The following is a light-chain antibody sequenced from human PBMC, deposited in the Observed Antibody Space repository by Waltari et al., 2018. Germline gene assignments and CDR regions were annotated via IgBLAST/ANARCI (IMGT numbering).Light chain of an antibody. CDR1: QSISSW. CDR2: KAS. CDR3: KQSNNYSRWT. V-gene: IGKV1-5*03. J-gene: IGKJ1*01. Sequence: DIQMTQSPSTLSVSVGDRVTITCRASQSISSWLAWYQQKPGKAPKLLIYKASNLESGVPSRFSGSGSGTEFTLTISSLQPDDFATYYCKQSNNYSRWTFGQGTKVEIK.